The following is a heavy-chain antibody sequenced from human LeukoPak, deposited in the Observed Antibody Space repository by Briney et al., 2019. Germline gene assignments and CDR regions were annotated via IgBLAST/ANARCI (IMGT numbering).Heavy chain of an antibody. Sequence: GGSLRLSCEVSGFTLRSYWMHWVRQAPGKGLVWVSRINSVGTSTSYADSMKGRFTTSRDNAKNTLYLQMNSLRAEDTAVYYCVRDIQTSSVEFDYWGQGTLVTVSS. D-gene: IGHD6-6*01. CDR2: INSVGTST. CDR1: GFTLRSYW. J-gene: IGHJ4*02. CDR3: VRDIQTSSVEFDY. V-gene: IGHV3-74*01.